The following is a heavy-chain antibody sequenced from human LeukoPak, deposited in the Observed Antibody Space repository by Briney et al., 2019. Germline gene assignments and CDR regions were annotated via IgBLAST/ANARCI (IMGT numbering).Heavy chain of an antibody. V-gene: IGHV3-72*01. CDR2: TRNKANSYTT. Sequence: GGSLRLSCAASGFTFSDHYMDWVRQAPGKGLEWVGRTRNKANSYTTEYAASVKGRFTVSRDDSKNSLYLQMNSLKTEDTAVYYCARDTNGDYYFDYWGQGTLVTVSS. CDR3: ARDTNGDYYFDY. J-gene: IGHJ4*02. D-gene: IGHD7-27*01. CDR1: GFTFSDHY.